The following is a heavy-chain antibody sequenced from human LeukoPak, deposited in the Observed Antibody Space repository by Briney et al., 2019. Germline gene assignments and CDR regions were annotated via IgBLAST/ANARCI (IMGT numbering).Heavy chain of an antibody. D-gene: IGHD3-3*01. CDR3: ARGSYDFWSGYYRVRDSYYYYMDV. V-gene: IGHV4-4*07. CDR2: IYTSGST. J-gene: IGHJ6*03. CDR1: GGSISSYY. Sequence: SETLSLTCTVSGGSISSYYWSWIRQPAGKGLEWIGRIYTSGSTNYNPSLKSRVTISVDTSKNQFSLKLSSVTAADTAVYYCARGSYDFWSGYYRVRDSYYYYMDVWGKGTTVTVSS.